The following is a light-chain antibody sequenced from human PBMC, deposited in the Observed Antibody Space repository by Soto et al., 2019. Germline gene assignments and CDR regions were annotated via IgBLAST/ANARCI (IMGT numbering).Light chain of an antibody. CDR2: GNS. Sequence: QSVLTQPPSVSGAPGQRVTISCTGSSSNIGAGYDVHGYQQLPGTAPKLTIYGNSNRPSGVPDRFSGSKSGTSASLAITGLQAEDEADYYCQSSDSSLSVVFGGGTKVTVL. CDR3: QSSDSSLSVV. J-gene: IGLJ2*01. V-gene: IGLV1-40*01. CDR1: SSNIGAGYD.